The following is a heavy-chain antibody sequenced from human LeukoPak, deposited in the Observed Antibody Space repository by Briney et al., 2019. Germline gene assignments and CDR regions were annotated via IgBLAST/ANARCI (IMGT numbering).Heavy chain of an antibody. CDR1: GFTFMNHA. CDR3: ARARDGYNWGAFDI. V-gene: IGHV3-21*01. Sequence: GGSLRLSCAASGFTFMNHAMNWVRQAPGKGLEWVSSISSSSSYTYYADSVRGRFTISRDNARNSLYLQMNSLRAEDTAVYYCARARDGYNWGAFDIWGQGTMVTVSS. D-gene: IGHD5-24*01. CDR2: ISSSSSYT. J-gene: IGHJ3*02.